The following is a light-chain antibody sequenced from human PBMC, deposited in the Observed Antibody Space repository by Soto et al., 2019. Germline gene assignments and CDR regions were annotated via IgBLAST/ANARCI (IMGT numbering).Light chain of an antibody. CDR1: SSDIGGYNY. V-gene: IGLV2-8*01. J-gene: IGLJ2*01. CDR2: EVS. CDR3: SSYGGANNLL. Sequence: QSALTQPPSASGSPGQSVTISCTGTSSDIGGYNYVSWYQQHPGKAPKLMNYEVSKRPSGVPDRFSGSKSGNTASLTVSGLQAEDEADYYCSSYGGANNLLFGGGTKLTVL.